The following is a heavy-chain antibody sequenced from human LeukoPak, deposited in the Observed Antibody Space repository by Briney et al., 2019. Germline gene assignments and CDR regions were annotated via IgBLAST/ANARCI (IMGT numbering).Heavy chain of an antibody. D-gene: IGHD6-19*01. V-gene: IGHV3-23*03. CDR2: IYPGGNK. Sequence: GGSLRLSCAASGVTFSNYAMSWVRQAPGKGLEWVSVIYPGGNKYYTDSVKGRFTISRDNSKNTVYLQMNSLRAEDTALYYCASPSSGQSFDIWGQGTMVTVSS. CDR1: GVTFSNYA. J-gene: IGHJ3*02. CDR3: ASPSSGQSFDI.